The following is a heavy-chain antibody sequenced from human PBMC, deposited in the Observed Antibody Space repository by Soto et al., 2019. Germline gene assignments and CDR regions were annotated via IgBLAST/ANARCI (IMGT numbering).Heavy chain of an antibody. CDR1: GGTFSSYA. D-gene: IGHD6-6*01. Sequence: ASVKVSCKASGGTFSSYAISWVRQAPGQGLEWMGGIIPIFGTANYAQKFQGRVTITADESTSTAYMELSSLRSEDTAVYYCTSSSSSGEDYWGQGTLVTVSS. J-gene: IGHJ4*02. CDR3: TSSSSSGEDY. CDR2: IIPIFGTA. V-gene: IGHV1-69*13.